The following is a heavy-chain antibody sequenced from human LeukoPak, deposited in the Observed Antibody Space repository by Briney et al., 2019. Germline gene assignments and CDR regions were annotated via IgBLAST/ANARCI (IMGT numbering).Heavy chain of an antibody. Sequence: ASVKVSCKASGGTFSSYAISWVRQAPGQGLEWMRGIIPIFGTANYAQKFQGRVTITADESTSTAYMELSSLRSEDTAVYYCARDRDFWSGQTNDAFDIWGQGTMVTVSS. J-gene: IGHJ3*02. V-gene: IGHV1-69*13. CDR2: IIPIFGTA. D-gene: IGHD3-3*01. CDR3: ARDRDFWSGQTNDAFDI. CDR1: GGTFSSYA.